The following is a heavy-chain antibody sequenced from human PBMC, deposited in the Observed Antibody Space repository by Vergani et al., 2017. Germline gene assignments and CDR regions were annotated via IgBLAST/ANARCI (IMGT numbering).Heavy chain of an antibody. CDR3: ARKGGIAVADSFDY. J-gene: IGHJ4*02. CDR2: ISYDGSNK. D-gene: IGHD6-19*01. Sequence: QVQLVESGGGVVQPGRSLRLSCAASGFTFSSYAMHWVRQAPGKGLEWVAVISYDGSNKYYADSVKGRFTISRDNSKNTLYLQMNSLRAEDTAVYYCARKGGIAVADSFDYWGQGTLVTVSS. CDR1: GFTFSSYA. V-gene: IGHV3-30-3*01.